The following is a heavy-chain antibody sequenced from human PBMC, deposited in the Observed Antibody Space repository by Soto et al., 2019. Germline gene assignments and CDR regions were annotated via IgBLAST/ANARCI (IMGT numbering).Heavy chain of an antibody. CDR3: AKGGALKRPPYYFDY. CDR2: INPESTTI. J-gene: IGHJ4*02. CDR1: GFTLRTYW. Sequence: GGSLRLSCTASGFTLRTYWMHWVRQAPGKGLVWVSRINPESTTITYADSVKGRFTISRDNAENTLFLHMNSLRAEDTAVYYCAKGGALKRPPYYFDYWGQGTLVTVSS. D-gene: IGHD1-26*01. V-gene: IGHV3-74*01.